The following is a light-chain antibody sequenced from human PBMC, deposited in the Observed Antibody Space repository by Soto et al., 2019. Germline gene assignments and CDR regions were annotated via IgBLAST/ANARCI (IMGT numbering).Light chain of an antibody. V-gene: IGKV3-20*01. Sequence: EIVLTQSPGTLSLSPGERATPSCRASQSVSSSYLAWYQQKHGQAPRLLIYGASSRATGIPDRFSGSGSGTDLTITISRLEPDDFELYVCQQYGGSPITFGLGTRLEIK. CDR2: GAS. J-gene: IGKJ5*01. CDR3: QQYGGSPIT. CDR1: QSVSSSY.